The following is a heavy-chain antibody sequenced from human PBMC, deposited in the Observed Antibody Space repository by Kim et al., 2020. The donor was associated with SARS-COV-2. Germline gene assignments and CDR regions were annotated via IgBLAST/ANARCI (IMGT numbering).Heavy chain of an antibody. CDR3: AASTTGTVDY. Sequence: SVKVSCKASGGTFSSYANSWVRQAPGQGLEWMGRIIPILGIANYAQKFQGRVTITADKSTSTAYMELSSLRSEDTAVYYCAASTTGTVDYWGQGTLVTV. CDR1: GGTFSSYA. CDR2: IIPILGIA. D-gene: IGHD1-1*01. V-gene: IGHV1-69*04. J-gene: IGHJ4*02.